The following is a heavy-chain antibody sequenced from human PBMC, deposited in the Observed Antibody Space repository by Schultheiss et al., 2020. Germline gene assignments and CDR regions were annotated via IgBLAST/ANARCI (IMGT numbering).Heavy chain of an antibody. CDR1: GGSISSDY. Sequence: SETLSLTCTVSGGSISSDYWGWIRQPPGKGLEWIGEINHRGSTNYNPSLKSRVTISVDRSKNQFSLKVTSVTAADTALYFCARGRYFDYWGQGTLVTVSS. J-gene: IGHJ4*02. CDR3: ARGRYFDY. CDR2: INHRGST. V-gene: IGHV4-34*01.